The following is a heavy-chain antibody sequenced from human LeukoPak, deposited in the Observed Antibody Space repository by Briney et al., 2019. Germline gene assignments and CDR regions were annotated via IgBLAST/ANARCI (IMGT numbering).Heavy chain of an antibody. Sequence: GGSLRLSCAASGFTFSSYGMHWVRQAPGKGLEWVAFIRYDGSNKYYADSVKGRLTISGDNSKNTLYLQMNSLRAEDTAVYYCAKDSTVYYYYYMDVWGKGTTVTVSS. J-gene: IGHJ6*03. CDR3: AKDSTVYYYYYMDV. D-gene: IGHD4-11*01. CDR2: IRYDGSNK. V-gene: IGHV3-30*02. CDR1: GFTFSSYG.